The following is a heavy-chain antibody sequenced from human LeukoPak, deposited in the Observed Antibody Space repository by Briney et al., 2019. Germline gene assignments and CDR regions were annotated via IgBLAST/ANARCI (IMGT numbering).Heavy chain of an antibody. V-gene: IGHV3-21*01. CDR3: ARGRSITIFWGYYFDY. D-gene: IGHD3-9*01. CDR2: ISSSSSYI. J-gene: IGHJ4*02. Sequence: PGGSLRLSCAASGFTFSSYSMNWVRQAPGKGLEWVSSISSSSSYIYYADSVKGRFTISRDNAKNSLYLQMNSLRAEDTAVYYCARGRSITIFWGYYFDYWGQGTLVTVSS. CDR1: GFTFSSYS.